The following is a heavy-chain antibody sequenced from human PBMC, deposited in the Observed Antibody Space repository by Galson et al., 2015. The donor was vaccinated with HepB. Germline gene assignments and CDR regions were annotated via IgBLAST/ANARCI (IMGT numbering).Heavy chain of an antibody. CDR3: TSVVTEAYDAFDV. CDR1: GFTFSAHG. D-gene: IGHD2-21*02. J-gene: IGHJ3*01. V-gene: IGHV3-30*03. CDR2: ISFDGSYK. Sequence: SLRLSCAVSGFTFSAHGMHWVRQAPGKGLEWVAVISFDGSYKFYADSVKGRFTISRDDSKNTLYLQMNSLRREDTAVYFCTSVVTEAYDAFDVWGQGTVITVSS.